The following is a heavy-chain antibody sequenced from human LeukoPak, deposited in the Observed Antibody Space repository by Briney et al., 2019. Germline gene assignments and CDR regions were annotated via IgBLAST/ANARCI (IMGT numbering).Heavy chain of an antibody. CDR3: ARESRIYGSEGHSGLPPDY. CDR1: GFTFSSFW. V-gene: IGHV3-7*01. D-gene: IGHD3-10*01. J-gene: IGHJ4*02. CDR2: IKGDGSAT. Sequence: GRSLRLSCAASGFTFSSFWMSWVRQAPGKGLEWVANIKGDGSATYYVGSVKGRFTISGDNAKNSLFLQMNSLRAEDTAVYYCARESRIYGSEGHSGLPPDYWGQGSLVTVSS.